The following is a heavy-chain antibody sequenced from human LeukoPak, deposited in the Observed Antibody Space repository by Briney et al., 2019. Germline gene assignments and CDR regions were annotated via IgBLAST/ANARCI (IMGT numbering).Heavy chain of an antibody. CDR2: ISGSGTSI. Sequence: GGSLRLSCAASGFTFSNYEINWVRQAPGRGLEWISYISGSGTSIYHANSVKGRFTISRDNSKNTLYLQITSLRAEDTGVYYCAKDHLPGIVVADRDYWGQGTLVTVSS. CDR1: GFTFSNYE. J-gene: IGHJ4*02. CDR3: AKDHLPGIVVADRDY. D-gene: IGHD6-19*01. V-gene: IGHV3-48*03.